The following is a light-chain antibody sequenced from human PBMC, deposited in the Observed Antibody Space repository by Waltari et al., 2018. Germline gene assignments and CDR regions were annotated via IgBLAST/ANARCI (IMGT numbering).Light chain of an antibody. V-gene: IGKV3-15*01. Sequence: EIVMTQSPATLSVSPGERATLSCRASQGVSSNLAWYKQKPGQAPRRLIYGASTRATGIPARFSGSGSGTEFTLTISSLQSEDFAVYYCQQYNNWLTFGQGTKVEIK. CDR2: GAS. J-gene: IGKJ1*01. CDR1: QGVSSN. CDR3: QQYNNWLT.